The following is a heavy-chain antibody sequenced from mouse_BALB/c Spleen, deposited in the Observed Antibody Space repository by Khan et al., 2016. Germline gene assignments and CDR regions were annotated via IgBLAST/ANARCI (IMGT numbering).Heavy chain of an antibody. CDR3: ARVYGYAMDY. V-gene: IGHV7-3*02. J-gene: IGHJ4*01. Sequence: EVQLQESGGGLVQPGGSLRLSCATSGFTFTDYYMSWVRQPPGKALEWLGFIRNKANGYTTEYSASVKGRFTISRDNSQSILYLQMNTLRAEDSATYYCARVYGYAMDYWGQGTSVTVSS. CDR2: IRNKANGYTT. D-gene: IGHD1-1*01. CDR1: GFTFTDYY.